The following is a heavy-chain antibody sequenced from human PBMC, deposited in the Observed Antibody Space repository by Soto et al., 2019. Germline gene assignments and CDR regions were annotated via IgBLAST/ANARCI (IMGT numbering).Heavy chain of an antibody. Sequence: QSGGSLRLSCEASGFTFSKFDMHWVRQPTGKGLEWVSTIGISGDTYYAVSVKGRFTISRDNAKNSLSLQMNSLRAGDTALYFCARGQEVGAHFFDSWGQGTQVTVS. D-gene: IGHD2-15*01. J-gene: IGHJ4*02. CDR2: IGISGDT. CDR1: GFTFSKFD. V-gene: IGHV3-13*04. CDR3: ARGQEVGAHFFDS.